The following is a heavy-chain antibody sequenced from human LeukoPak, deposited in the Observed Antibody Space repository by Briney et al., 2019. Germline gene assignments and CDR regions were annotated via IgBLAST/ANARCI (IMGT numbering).Heavy chain of an antibody. D-gene: IGHD6-13*01. J-gene: IGHJ4*02. CDR1: GYSFTNYW. CDR3: ARLTSSWSFDY. CDR2: ISPDGSDT. Sequence: RGESLKISCKGSGYSFTNYWIGWVRQMPGKGLEWVGIISPDGSDTRYSPSFQGQVTISADKSITTAYLQWSSLKASDTAMYYCARLTSSWSFDYWGQGTLVTVSS. V-gene: IGHV5-51*01.